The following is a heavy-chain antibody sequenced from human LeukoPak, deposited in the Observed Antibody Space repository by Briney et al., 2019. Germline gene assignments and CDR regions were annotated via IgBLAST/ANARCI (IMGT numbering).Heavy chain of an antibody. J-gene: IGHJ4*02. CDR1: GFTLSNNG. D-gene: IGHD4-23*01. CDR2: ILYDRR. CDR3: AKDISGGNSETYIDY. Sequence: GGSLRLSCAASGFTLSNNGIHWVRQAPGKGLEWVAFILYDRRYYADSVKGRFTISRDNSKNTLYLQMDSLRAEDTAMYFCAKDISGGNSETYIDYWGQGTLVAVSS. V-gene: IGHV3-30*02.